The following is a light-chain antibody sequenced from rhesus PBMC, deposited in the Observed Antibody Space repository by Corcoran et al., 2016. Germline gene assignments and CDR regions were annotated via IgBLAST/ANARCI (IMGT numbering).Light chain of an antibody. J-gene: IGKJ1*01. CDR3: YQRSGGWT. V-gene: IGKV3-10*01. CDR1: QSVITY. Sequence: QVILTQSPATLSLSPGERATFFCRASQSVITYLACYHQKPGQPPSLLISGASNRDTGIPDRFSGTGSGADFTLTISGLEPEDVGVYHCYQRSGGWTFGQGTKVEI. CDR2: GAS.